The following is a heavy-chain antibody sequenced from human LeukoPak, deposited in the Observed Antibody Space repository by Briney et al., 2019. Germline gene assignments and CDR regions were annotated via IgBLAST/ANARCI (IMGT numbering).Heavy chain of an antibody. CDR2: ISWNSGSI. V-gene: IGHV3-9*01. CDR3: AKDAYYDILTGSNFDY. CDR1: GFTFDDYA. D-gene: IGHD3-9*01. J-gene: IGHJ4*02. Sequence: GRSLRLSCAASGFTFDDYAMHWVRQAPGKGLEWVPGISWNSGSIGYADSVKGRFTISRDNAKNSLYLQMNSLRAEDTALYYCAKDAYYDILTGSNFDYWGQGTLVTVSS.